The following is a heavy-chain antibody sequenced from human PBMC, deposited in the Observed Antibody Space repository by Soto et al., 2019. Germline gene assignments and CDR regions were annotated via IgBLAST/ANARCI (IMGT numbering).Heavy chain of an antibody. D-gene: IGHD5-18*01. J-gene: IGHJ4*02. CDR2: IIPILGIA. CDR3: ASGVRGTAMGFDY. CDR1: GGTFSSYT. Sequence: QVQLVQSGAEVKKPGSSVKVSCKAFGGTFSSYTISWVRQAPGQGLEWMGRIIPILGIANYAQKSQGSVTITADKSTSTAYMELSSLKSEDTAVDYCASGVRGTAMGFDYWGQGTLVTVSS. V-gene: IGHV1-69*02.